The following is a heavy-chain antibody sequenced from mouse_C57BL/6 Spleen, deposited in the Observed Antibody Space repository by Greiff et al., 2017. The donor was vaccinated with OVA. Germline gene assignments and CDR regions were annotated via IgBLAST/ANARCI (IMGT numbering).Heavy chain of an antibody. CDR3: ARRVRRNYYAMDY. J-gene: IGHJ4*01. D-gene: IGHD1-2*01. CDR2: IDPSDSYT. CDR1: GYTFTSYW. V-gene: IGHV1-69*01. Sequence: VQLQQPGAELVMPGASVKLSCKASGYTFTSYWMHWVKQRPGQGLEWIGEIDPSDSYTNYNQKFKGKSTLTVDKSSSTAYMQFSSLTSEDSAVYYCARRVRRNYYAMDYWGQGTSVTVSS.